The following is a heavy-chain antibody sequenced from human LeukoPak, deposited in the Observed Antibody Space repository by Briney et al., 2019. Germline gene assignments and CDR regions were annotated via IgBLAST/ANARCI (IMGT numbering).Heavy chain of an antibody. D-gene: IGHD2-15*01. CDR3: ARQSPGGIVVVVAATPFDAFDI. Sequence: SETLSLTCTVSGGSISSSSYYWGWIRQPPGKGLEWIGSIYYSGSTYYNSSLKSRVTISVDTSKNQFSLKLSSVTAADTAVYYCARQSPGGIVVVVAATPFDAFDIWGQGTMVTVSS. V-gene: IGHV4-39*01. CDR1: GGSISSSSYY. CDR2: IYYSGST. J-gene: IGHJ3*02.